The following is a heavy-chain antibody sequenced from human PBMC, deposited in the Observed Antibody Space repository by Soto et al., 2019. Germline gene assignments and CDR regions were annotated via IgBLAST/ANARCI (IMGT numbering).Heavy chain of an antibody. V-gene: IGHV3-30*03. CDR3: ARDSGWPILNFDN. J-gene: IGHJ4*02. Sequence: RRLSCAASDFDFSSYGIHWVRQAPGKGLEWVAASSYGGRETFYADSAKSRFTVSKEMSKNTAFLQMNALRHEDTAVYCCARDSGWPILNFDNWGQGTPVTVSS. CDR1: DFDFSSYG. D-gene: IGHD3-10*01. CDR2: SSYGGRET.